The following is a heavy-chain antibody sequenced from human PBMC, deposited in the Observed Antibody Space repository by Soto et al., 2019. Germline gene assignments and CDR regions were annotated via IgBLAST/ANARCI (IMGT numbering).Heavy chain of an antibody. Sequence: SLRLSCAGSGFTFDDYAMHWVRQAPGKGLEWVSGISWNSGIIXYADSVKGRFTISRDNAKNSLYLQMNSLRVEDTAFYYXXXXXXXXXXXXXXXXXXXXWXQXTXVTVSS. CDR1: GFTFDDYA. CDR2: ISWNSGII. V-gene: IGHV3-9*01. J-gene: IGHJ6*02. CDR3: XXXXXXXXXXXXXXXXXXX.